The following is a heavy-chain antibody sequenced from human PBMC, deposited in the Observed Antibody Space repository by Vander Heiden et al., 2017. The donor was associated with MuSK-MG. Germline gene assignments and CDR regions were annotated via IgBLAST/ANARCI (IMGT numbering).Heavy chain of an antibody. CDR3: AKDPGGIAAAGTGWFDP. D-gene: IGHD6-13*01. Sequence: EVQLLESGGGLVQPGGSLGLSCAAAGFTFSSYAMSWVRQAPGKGLEWVSAISGSGGSTYYADSVKGRFTISRDNSKNTLYLQMNSLRAEDTAVYYCAKDPGGIAAAGTGWFDPWGQGTLVTVSS. CDR1: GFTFSSYA. CDR2: ISGSGGST. J-gene: IGHJ5*02. V-gene: IGHV3-23*01.